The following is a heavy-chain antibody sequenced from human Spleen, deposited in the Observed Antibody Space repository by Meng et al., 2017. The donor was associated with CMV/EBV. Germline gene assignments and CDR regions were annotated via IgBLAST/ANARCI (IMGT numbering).Heavy chain of an antibody. D-gene: IGHD4-23*01. V-gene: IGHV3-11*04. CDR2: ISSSGTTI. CDR1: GFTFSYYY. CDR3: ARGGVGTQTDVFDI. J-gene: IGHJ3*02. Sequence: GESLKISCAASGFTFSYYYMSWIRQAPGKGLEWVSYISSSGTTIYYADSAKGRFTISRDNDKNSLYLQMNSLRVEDTAVYYCARGGVGTQTDVFDIWGQGTMVTVSS.